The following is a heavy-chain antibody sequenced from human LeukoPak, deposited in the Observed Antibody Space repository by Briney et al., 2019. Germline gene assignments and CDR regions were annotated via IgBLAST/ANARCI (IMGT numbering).Heavy chain of an antibody. V-gene: IGHV1-18*01. J-gene: IGHJ4*02. CDR3: ASVTGHSSVVV. CDR2: ISAYNGNT. CDR1: GYTFTSYG. Sequence: ASVRVSCKASGYTFTSYGISWVRQAPGQGLEWMGWISAYNGNTNYAQKFQGRVTITADESTSTAYMELSSLRSEDTAVYYCASVTGHSSVVVWGQGTLVTVSS. D-gene: IGHD5-18*01.